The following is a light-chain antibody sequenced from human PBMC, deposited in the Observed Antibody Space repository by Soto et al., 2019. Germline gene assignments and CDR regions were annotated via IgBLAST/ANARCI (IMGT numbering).Light chain of an antibody. V-gene: IGLV1-44*01. CDR1: SSNIGSNS. CDR3: AAWDDSLNGVI. CDR2: SNN. J-gene: IGLJ2*01. Sequence: QSVVTQPPSASGTPGQRVTISCSGSSSNIGSNSVNWYQHLSGTAPKLLIYSNNQRPSGVPDRLSGSKSGTSASLAISGLQSEDEADYYCAAWDDSLNGVIFGGGTKLTVL.